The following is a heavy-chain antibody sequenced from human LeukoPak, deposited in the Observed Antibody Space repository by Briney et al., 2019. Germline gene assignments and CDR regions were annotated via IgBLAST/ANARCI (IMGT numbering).Heavy chain of an antibody. Sequence: SETLSLTCGVSGTSFTSYYWSWIRQTPGKGLEWIGEVNHSGYTNMNPSLKSRVTISVDTSKNQFSPMMTSVTAADTAVYFCARMTTGHDYWGQGILVTVSS. V-gene: IGHV4-34*01. J-gene: IGHJ4*02. D-gene: IGHD4-17*01. CDR2: VNHSGYT. CDR3: ARMTTGHDY. CDR1: GTSFTSYY.